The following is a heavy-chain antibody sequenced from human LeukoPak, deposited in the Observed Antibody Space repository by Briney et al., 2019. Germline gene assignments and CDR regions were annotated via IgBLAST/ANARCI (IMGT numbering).Heavy chain of an antibody. CDR3: AREPMVTSFDY. CDR2: IYHSGST. CDR1: GYSISSGYY. V-gene: IGHV4-38-2*01. D-gene: IGHD5-18*01. Sequence: SETLSLTCAVSGYSISSGYYWGWIRQPPGKGLEWIGSIYHSGSTYYNPPLKSRVTISVDTSKNQFSLKLSSVTAADTAVYYCAREPMVTSFDYWGQGTLVTVSS. J-gene: IGHJ4*02.